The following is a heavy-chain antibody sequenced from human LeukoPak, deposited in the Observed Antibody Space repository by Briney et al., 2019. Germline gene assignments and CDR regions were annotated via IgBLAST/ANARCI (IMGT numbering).Heavy chain of an antibody. D-gene: IGHD2-15*01. J-gene: IGHJ4*02. CDR3: ARDCIGCHGFDY. V-gene: IGHV1-18*01. CDR2: VSAYADNT. CDR1: GYTFTNYG. Sequence: ASAKVSCKASGYTFTNYGITWVRQAPGQGLEWMGWVSAYADNTNYVQKIQGRVTMTTDTSASTAYIELRSLRSDDTAVYYCARDCIGCHGFDYWGQGTLVTVSS.